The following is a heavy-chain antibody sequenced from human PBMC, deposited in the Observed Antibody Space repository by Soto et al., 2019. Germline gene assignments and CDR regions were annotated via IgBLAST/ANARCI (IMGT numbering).Heavy chain of an antibody. V-gene: IGHV3-66*01. CDR1: GFTVSSNY. D-gene: IGHD5-18*01. CDR3: ARDREQLGEFDY. CDR2: IYSGGST. J-gene: IGHJ4*02. Sequence: EVQLVESGGGLVQPGGSLRLSCAASGFTVSSNYMSWVRQAPGKGLEWVSVIYSGGSTNYADSVKGRFTISRDNSKNTLYLQMNSLRAEDTAVYYCARDREQLGEFDYWGQGTLVTVSS.